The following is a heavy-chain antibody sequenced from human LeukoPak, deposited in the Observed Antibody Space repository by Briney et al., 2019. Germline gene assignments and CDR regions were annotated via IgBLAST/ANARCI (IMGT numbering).Heavy chain of an antibody. CDR3: ALLGAAGREYFQH. J-gene: IGHJ1*01. CDR2: VYSGGST. D-gene: IGHD6-13*01. CDR1: GFTVSSTD. V-gene: IGHV3-53*01. Sequence: QSGGSLRLSCAASGFTVSSTDMSWVRQAPGKGLEWVSAVYSGGSTFYADSVKGRFTISRDNSKYTLYLQISSLRAEDTAVYYCALLGAAGREYFQHWGQGTLVTVSS.